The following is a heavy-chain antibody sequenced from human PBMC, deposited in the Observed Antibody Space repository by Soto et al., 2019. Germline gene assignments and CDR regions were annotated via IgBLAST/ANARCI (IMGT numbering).Heavy chain of an antibody. CDR3: AKDAPGSGWLSDY. J-gene: IGHJ4*02. CDR2: IGGSGGGT. D-gene: IGHD3-22*01. CDR1: GFTFTIYA. V-gene: IGHV3-23*01. Sequence: PVGSLRLSCAASGFTFTIYAMSWVRQAPGKGLEWVSTIGGSGGGTSYADIVRGRFTISRDNSQNTLYLQMNSLRAEDTAVYYRAKDAPGSGWLSDYWGQGALVTVST.